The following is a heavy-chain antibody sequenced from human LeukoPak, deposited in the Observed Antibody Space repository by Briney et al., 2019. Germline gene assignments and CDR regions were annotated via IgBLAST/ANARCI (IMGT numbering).Heavy chain of an antibody. CDR3: AKGAAYYYYYGMDV. CDR2: ISGSGGST. V-gene: IGHV3-23*01. Sequence: GGSLRLSCSVSGFTFSTYVMHWVRQAPGKGLEWVSAISGSGGSTYYADSVKGRFTISRDNSRNTLYLQMSSLRAEDTAVYYCAKGAAYYYYYGMDVWGKGTTVTVSS. CDR1: GFTFSTYV. D-gene: IGHD2-15*01. J-gene: IGHJ6*04.